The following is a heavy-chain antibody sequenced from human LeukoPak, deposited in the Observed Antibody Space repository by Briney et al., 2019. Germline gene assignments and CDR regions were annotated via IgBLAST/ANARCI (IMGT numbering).Heavy chain of an antibody. Sequence: PSETLSLTCTVSGGSISSSSYYWGWIRQPPGKGLEWIGSIYYSGSTYYNPSLKSRVTISVDTSKNQFSLKLSSVTAADTAVYYCARQYTIFGSRGPWGYYYYMDVWGKGTTVTVSS. D-gene: IGHD3-3*01. J-gene: IGHJ6*03. CDR3: ARQYTIFGSRGPWGYYYYMDV. CDR2: IYYSGST. V-gene: IGHV4-39*01. CDR1: GGSISSSSYY.